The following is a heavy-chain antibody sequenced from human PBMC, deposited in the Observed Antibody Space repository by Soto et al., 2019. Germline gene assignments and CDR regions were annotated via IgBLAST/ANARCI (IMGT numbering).Heavy chain of an antibody. Sequence: SETLSLTCPAAGDSISNYYCNWIRQPAGKGLEWIGRIDTSGSTNYNPSLKSRVTMSVDTSKQEFSLKLSSVTAADTALYYCARGGQDFWSGPFDYWGRGALVTVSS. D-gene: IGHD3-3*01. CDR2: IDTSGST. CDR1: GDSISNYY. CDR3: ARGGQDFWSGPFDY. J-gene: IGHJ4*02. V-gene: IGHV4-4*07.